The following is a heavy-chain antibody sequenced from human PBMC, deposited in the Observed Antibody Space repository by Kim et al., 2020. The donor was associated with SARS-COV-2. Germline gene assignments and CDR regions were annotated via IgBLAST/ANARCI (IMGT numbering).Heavy chain of an antibody. CDR2: IYYSGST. V-gene: IGHV4-59*13. CDR1: GGSISSYY. D-gene: IGHD6-19*01. J-gene: IGHJ4*02. Sequence: SETLSLTCTVSGGSISSYYWSWIRQPPGKGLEWIGYIYYSGSTNYNPSLKSRVTISVDTSKNQFSLKLSSVTAADTAVYYCASSYWGIAVAGTGGYFDYWGQGTLVTVSS. CDR3: ASSYWGIAVAGTGGYFDY.